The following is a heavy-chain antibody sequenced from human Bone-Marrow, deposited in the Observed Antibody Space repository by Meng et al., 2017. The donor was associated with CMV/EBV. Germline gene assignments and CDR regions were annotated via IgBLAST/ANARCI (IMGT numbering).Heavy chain of an antibody. Sequence: GESLTLSCAASGFTVSSNYRSWVRQATGKGLQWVSVLYRGGSTYYADSVTGRFTISRVNSRNTLYLQMNSLGAEDTAVYYCAKVGGITGMSVLDVWGQGTTVTVAS. D-gene: IGHD1-20*01. V-gene: IGHV3-53*01. J-gene: IGHJ6*02. CDR3: AKVGGITGMSVLDV. CDR2: LYRGGST. CDR1: GFTVSSNY.